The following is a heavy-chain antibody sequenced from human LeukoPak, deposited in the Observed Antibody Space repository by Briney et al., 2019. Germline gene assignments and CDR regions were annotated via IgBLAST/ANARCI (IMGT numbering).Heavy chain of an antibody. J-gene: IGHJ6*03. V-gene: IGHV1-18*01. CDR1: GYTFTSYG. D-gene: IGHD3-16*01. Sequence: ASVKVSCKASGYTFTSYGISWVRQAPGQGLEWMGWISAYNGNTNYAQKLQGKVTMTTDTSTSTAYMELRSLRSDDTAVYYCARRGLSDFYYSYMDVWGKGTTVTVSS. CDR3: ARRGLSDFYYSYMDV. CDR2: ISAYNGNT.